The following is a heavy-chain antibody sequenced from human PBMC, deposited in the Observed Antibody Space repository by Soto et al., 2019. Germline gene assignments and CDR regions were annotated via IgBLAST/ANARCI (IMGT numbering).Heavy chain of an antibody. CDR1: GFTVSSNY. CDR2: IYSGGST. CDR3: AREYYYDSSGYYTLGAFDI. Sequence: GGSLRLSCAASGFTVSSNYMSWVRQAPGKGLEWVSVIYSGGSTYYADSVKGRFTISRDNSKNTLYLQMNSLRAEDTAVYYCAREYYYDSSGYYTLGAFDIWGQGTMVTVSS. V-gene: IGHV3-66*01. J-gene: IGHJ3*02. D-gene: IGHD3-22*01.